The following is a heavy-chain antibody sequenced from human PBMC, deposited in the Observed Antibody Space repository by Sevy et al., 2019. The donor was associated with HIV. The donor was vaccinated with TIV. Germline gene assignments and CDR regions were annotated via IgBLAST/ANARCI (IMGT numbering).Heavy chain of an antibody. J-gene: IGHJ4*02. CDR2: ISAYNGNT. CDR3: ARAYYGSGSYYNLLDY. D-gene: IGHD3-10*01. V-gene: IGHV1-18*01. Sequence: ASMKVSCKASGYTFTSYGISWVRQAPGQGLEWMGWISAYNGNTNYAQKLQGRVTMTTDTSTSTAYMELRSLRSDDTAVYYCARAYYGSGSYYNLLDYWGQGTLVTVSS. CDR1: GYTFTSYG.